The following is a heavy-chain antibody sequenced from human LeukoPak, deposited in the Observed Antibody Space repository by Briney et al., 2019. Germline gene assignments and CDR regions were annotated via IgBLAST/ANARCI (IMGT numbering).Heavy chain of an antibody. CDR1: GFTFSTYG. CDR2: IYSTGRT. Sequence: GGSLRLSCAASGFTFSTYGMNWVRQAPGKGLEWVSVIYSTGRTEYAESVKGRFTISRDKSKNTLFLEMNSLRAEDTAVYYCARNLDTAMATSFDCWGQGTLVTVSS. CDR3: ARNLDTAMATSFDC. D-gene: IGHD5-18*01. V-gene: IGHV3-53*01. J-gene: IGHJ4*02.